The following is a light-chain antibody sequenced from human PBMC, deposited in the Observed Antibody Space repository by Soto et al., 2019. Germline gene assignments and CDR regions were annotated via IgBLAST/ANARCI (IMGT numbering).Light chain of an antibody. V-gene: IGKV3-15*01. CDR3: QQYHDWPPWT. J-gene: IGKJ1*01. Sequence: EIVMTQSPATLSVSPGERTTLSCWASQSVSSNLAWYQQKPGQAPRLLIYGASTRATGIPTRFSGRGSGTEFTLTISRLQSDDFALYYCQQYHDWPPWTFGQGTKVDIK. CDR1: QSVSSN. CDR2: GAS.